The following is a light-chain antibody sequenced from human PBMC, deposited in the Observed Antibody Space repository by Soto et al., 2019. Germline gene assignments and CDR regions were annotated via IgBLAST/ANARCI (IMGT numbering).Light chain of an antibody. CDR2: FAS. CDR3: QKYGSSGT. J-gene: IGKJ1*01. CDR1: QSVSNNY. Sequence: EIVLTQSPGTLSLSPGERATLSCRASQSVSNNYLAWYQQKPGQAPRLLIYFASNRATGIPDRFSGSGSGTDFTLNISRLETEDFAVYYCQKYGSSGTFGQGTKVEIK. V-gene: IGKV3-20*01.